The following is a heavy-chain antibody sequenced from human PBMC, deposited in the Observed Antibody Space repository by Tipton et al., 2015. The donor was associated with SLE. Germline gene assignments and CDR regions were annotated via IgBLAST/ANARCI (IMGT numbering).Heavy chain of an antibody. CDR1: GGSISSGDYY. CDR3: ARVDDGDDYNYYFDY. D-gene: IGHD5-24*01. J-gene: IGHJ4*02. Sequence: TLSLTCTVSGGSISSGDYYWSWIRQPPGKGLEWIGYIYTSGSTNYNPSLKSRVTISVDTSKNQFSLKLSSVTAADTAVYYRARVDDGDDYNYYFDYWGQGTLVTVSS. V-gene: IGHV4-30-4*01. CDR2: IYTSGST.